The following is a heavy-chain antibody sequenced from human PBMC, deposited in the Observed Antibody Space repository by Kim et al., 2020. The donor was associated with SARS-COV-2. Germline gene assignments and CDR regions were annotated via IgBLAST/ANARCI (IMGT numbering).Heavy chain of an antibody. V-gene: IGHV3-21*01. J-gene: IGHJ1*01. CDR1: GFTFSSYS. CDR3: ARVPLYYYSSGYYFQH. D-gene: IGHD3-22*01. Sequence: GGSLRLSCAASGFTFSSYSMNWVRQAPGKGLEWVSSISSSSSYIYYADSVKGRFTISRDNAKNSLYLQMNSLRAEDTAVYYCARVPLYYYSSGYYFQHWGQGTLVTVSS. CDR2: ISSSSSYI.